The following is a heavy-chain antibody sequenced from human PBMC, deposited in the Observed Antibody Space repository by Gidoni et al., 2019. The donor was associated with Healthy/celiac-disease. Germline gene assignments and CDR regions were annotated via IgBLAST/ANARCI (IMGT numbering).Heavy chain of an antibody. CDR3: AKAFPRWGSGSYYFDY. V-gene: IGHV3-23*01. J-gene: IGHJ4*02. D-gene: IGHD3-10*01. CDR2: ISGSGGST. Sequence: EVQLLASGGGLVQPGGSLRLSCAPSGFTFSSYAMSWVRQAPGKGLEWVSAISGSGGSTYYADSVKGRFTISRDNSKNTLYLQMNSLRAEDTAVYYCAKAFPRWGSGSYYFDYWGQGTLVTVSS. CDR1: GFTFSSYA.